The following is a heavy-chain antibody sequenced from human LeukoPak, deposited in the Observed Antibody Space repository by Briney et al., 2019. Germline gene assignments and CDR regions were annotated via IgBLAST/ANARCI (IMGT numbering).Heavy chain of an antibody. V-gene: IGHV3-30*04. D-gene: IGHD6-6*01. CDR2: ISYDGSNK. J-gene: IGHJ4*02. Sequence: GGSLRLSCAAAGFTFSSYAMHWVRQAPGKGLEWVAVISYDGSNKYYADSVKGRFTISRDNSKNTLYLQMNSLRAEDTAVYYCARDGKAAHNRFDYWGQGTLVTVSS. CDR3: ARDGKAAHNRFDY. CDR1: GFTFSSYA.